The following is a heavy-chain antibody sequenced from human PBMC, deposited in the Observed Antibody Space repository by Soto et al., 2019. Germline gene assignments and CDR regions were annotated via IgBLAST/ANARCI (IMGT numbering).Heavy chain of an antibody. CDR2: IYNSGST. D-gene: IGHD3-10*01. J-gene: IGHJ3*02. Sequence: SETLSLTCTVSGGSISSYYWSWIRQPPGKGLEWIGYIYNSGSTNYNPSLKSRVTISVDTSKNQFSLKLSSVTAADTAVYYCARRERISMVRGILDGFDIWGQGTMVTVSS. CDR1: GGSISSYY. V-gene: IGHV4-59*01. CDR3: ARRERISMVRGILDGFDI.